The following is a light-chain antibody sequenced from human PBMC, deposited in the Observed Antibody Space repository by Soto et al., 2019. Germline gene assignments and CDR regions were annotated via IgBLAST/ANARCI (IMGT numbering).Light chain of an antibody. CDR1: QGVSINN. CDR2: GAS. V-gene: IGKV3-20*01. CDR3: QHYGRSPFT. Sequence: EIVLTQSPCTLSLSPGERATISCRASQGVSINNFAWYQQRPGHAPRVVIYGASTRGTGIPERCSGSGSGTDFTLTLSRLEPEDFAVYYCQHYGRSPFTFGPGTKVDIK. J-gene: IGKJ3*01.